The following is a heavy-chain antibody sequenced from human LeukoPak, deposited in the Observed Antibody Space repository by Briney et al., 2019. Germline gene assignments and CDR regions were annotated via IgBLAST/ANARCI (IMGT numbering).Heavy chain of an antibody. J-gene: IGHJ5*02. D-gene: IGHD1-26*01. V-gene: IGHV1-2*04. CDR1: GCTFTCYY. CDR3: ARAVAQWELNWFDP. Sequence: ASVKVSCKASGCTFTCYYMHWVRQAPGQGLEWMGWINPNSGGTNYAQKFQGWVTMTRDTSISTAYMELSRLRSDDTAVYYCARAVAQWELNWFDPWGQGTLVTVSS. CDR2: INPNSGGT.